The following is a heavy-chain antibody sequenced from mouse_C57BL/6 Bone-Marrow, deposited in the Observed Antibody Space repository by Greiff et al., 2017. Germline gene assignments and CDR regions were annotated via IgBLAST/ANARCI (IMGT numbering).Heavy chain of an antibody. V-gene: IGHV1-39*01. Sequence: VQLKESGPELVKPGASVKISCKASGYSFTDYNMNWVKQSNGKSLEWIGVINPNYGTTSYNQKFKGKATLTVDQSSSTAYMQLNSLTSEDSAVYYCARSPSITTVVAYYFDDWGQGTTLPVSS. D-gene: IGHD1-1*01. J-gene: IGHJ2*01. CDR1: GYSFTDYN. CDR3: ARSPSITTVVAYYFDD. CDR2: INPNYGTT.